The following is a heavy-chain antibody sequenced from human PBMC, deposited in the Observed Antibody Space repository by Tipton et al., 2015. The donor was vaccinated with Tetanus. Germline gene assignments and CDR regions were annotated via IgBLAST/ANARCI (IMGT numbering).Heavy chain of an antibody. V-gene: IGHV3-30*18. Sequence: AASGFTFSSYGMHWVRQAPGKGLERVAVISYDGSNKYYADSVKGRFTISRENSKNTLYLQMNSMRAEDTAVFYCAKEIFLIARGGHYYYYYGMDVWGQGTTVTVSS. CDR1: GFTFSSYG. D-gene: IGHD3-10*01. J-gene: IGHJ6*02. CDR3: AKEIFLIARGGHYYYYYGMDV. CDR2: ISYDGSNK.